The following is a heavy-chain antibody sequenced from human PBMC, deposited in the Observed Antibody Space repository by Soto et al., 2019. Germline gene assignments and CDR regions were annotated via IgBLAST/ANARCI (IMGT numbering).Heavy chain of an antibody. V-gene: IGHV3-66*01. J-gene: IGHJ6*03. D-gene: IGHD6-6*01. CDR1: GFTVSSNY. CDR2: IYSGGST. CDR3: AREIGRGAAQTNYMDV. Sequence: ESGGGLVQPGGSLRLSCAASGFTVSSNYMSWVRQAPGKGLEWVSVIYSGGSTFYAESVKGRFTISRDNSKNTVYLQMNSLRAEDAGVYYCAREIGRGAAQTNYMDVWGKGTTVTVS.